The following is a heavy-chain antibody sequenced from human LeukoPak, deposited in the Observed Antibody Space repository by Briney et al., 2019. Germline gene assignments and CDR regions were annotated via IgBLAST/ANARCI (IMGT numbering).Heavy chain of an antibody. Sequence: ASVKVSCKASGYTFSNYFIHWVRQAPGHGLEWMGIINPSVGSTTYAQKFQGRVTMTRDTSTTTVYMELSSLRSDDTAVYYCARVISGGWYQDYWGQGTLVTVSS. CDR2: INPSVGST. CDR1: GYTFSNYF. CDR3: ARVISGGWYQDY. D-gene: IGHD6-19*01. J-gene: IGHJ4*02. V-gene: IGHV1-46*01.